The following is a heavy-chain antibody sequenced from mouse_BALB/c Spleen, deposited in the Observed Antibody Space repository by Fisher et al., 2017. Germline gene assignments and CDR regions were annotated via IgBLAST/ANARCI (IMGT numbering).Heavy chain of an antibody. D-gene: IGHD1-2*01. Sequence: RFTISRDNAKNTLYLQMSSLKSEDTAMYYCARQITTATDYAMDYWGQGTSVTVSS. CDR3: ARQITTATDYAMDY. V-gene: IGHV5-12-1*01. J-gene: IGHJ4*01.